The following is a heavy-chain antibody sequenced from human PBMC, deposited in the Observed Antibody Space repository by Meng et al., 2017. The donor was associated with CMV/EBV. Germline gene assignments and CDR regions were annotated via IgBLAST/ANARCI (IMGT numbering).Heavy chain of an antibody. CDR3: AADYCGGDCYAGTKFDY. CDR1: GGTFSSYA. Sequence: SVKVSCKASGGTFSSYAISWVRQAPGQGLEWMGGIIPILGIANYAQKFQGRVTITADKSTSTAYMELSSLRSEDTAVYYCAADYCGGDCYAGTKFDYWGQGTLVTAPQ. D-gene: IGHD2-21*01. CDR2: IIPILGIA. J-gene: IGHJ4*02. V-gene: IGHV1-69*10.